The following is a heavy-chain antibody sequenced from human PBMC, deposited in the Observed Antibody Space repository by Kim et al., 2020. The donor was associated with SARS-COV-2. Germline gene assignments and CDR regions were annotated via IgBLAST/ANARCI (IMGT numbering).Heavy chain of an antibody. CDR2: ISAYNGNT. J-gene: IGHJ6*02. Sequence: ASVKVSCKASGYTFTSYGISWVRQAPGQGLEWMGWISAYNGNTNYAQKLQGRVTMTTDTSTSTAYMELRSLRSDDTAVYYCARVSAPYYYGSGSSQYGMDVWGQGTTVTVSS. D-gene: IGHD3-10*01. CDR3: ARVSAPYYYGSGSSQYGMDV. V-gene: IGHV1-18*01. CDR1: GYTFTSYG.